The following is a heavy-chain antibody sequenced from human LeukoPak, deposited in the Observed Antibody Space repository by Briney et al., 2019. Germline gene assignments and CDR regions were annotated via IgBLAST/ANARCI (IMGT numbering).Heavy chain of an antibody. CDR2: IYTSGST. D-gene: IGHD3-22*01. V-gene: IGHV4-61*02. CDR1: GGSISSGSYY. CDR3: ARALDYYDSSPLDY. Sequence: SETLSLTCTVSGGSISSGSYYWSWIRQPAGKGLECIGRIYTSGSTNYNPSLKSRVTISVDTSKNQFSLKLSSVTAADTAVYYCARALDYYDSSPLDYWGQGTLVTVSS. J-gene: IGHJ4*02.